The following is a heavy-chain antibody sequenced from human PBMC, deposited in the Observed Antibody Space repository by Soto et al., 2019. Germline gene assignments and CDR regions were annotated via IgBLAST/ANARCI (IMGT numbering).Heavy chain of an antibody. V-gene: IGHV1-69*06. Sequence: GASVKVSCKASGGTFSSYAISWVRQAPGQGLEWMGGIIPIFGTANYAQKFQGRVTITADKSTSTAYMELSSLRSEDTAVYYCARAKGYSGKGDAFDIWGQGTMVTVSS. CDR3: ARAKGYSGKGDAFDI. D-gene: IGHD5-12*01. CDR1: GGTFSSYA. J-gene: IGHJ3*02. CDR2: IIPIFGTA.